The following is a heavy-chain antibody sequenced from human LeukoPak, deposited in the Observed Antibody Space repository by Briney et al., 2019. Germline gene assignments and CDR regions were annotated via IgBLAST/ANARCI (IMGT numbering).Heavy chain of an antibody. J-gene: IGHJ5*02. Sequence: KPSQTLSLTCAVSGGSISSGGYSWSWIRQPPGKGLEWIGYIYHSGSTYYNPSLKSRVTISVDRSKNQFSLKLSSVTAADTAVYYCARVVGYGDYQRCRFDPWGQGTLVTVSS. CDR2: IYHSGST. CDR1: GGSISSGGYS. D-gene: IGHD4-17*01. V-gene: IGHV4-30-2*01. CDR3: ARVVGYGDYQRCRFDP.